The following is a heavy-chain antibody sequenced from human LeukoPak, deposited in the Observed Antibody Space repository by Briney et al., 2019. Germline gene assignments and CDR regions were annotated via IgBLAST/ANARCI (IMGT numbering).Heavy chain of an antibody. CDR1: GYTFTSYG. CDR3: ARASGITGTTRDFDY. D-gene: IGHD1-20*01. Sequence: ASVKVSCKASGYTFTSYGISWVRQAPGQGLEWMGWISAYNGNTNYAQKLQGRVTMTTDTSTSTAYMELSSLRSEDTAVYYCARASGITGTTRDFDYWGQGTLVTVSS. CDR2: ISAYNGNT. J-gene: IGHJ4*02. V-gene: IGHV1-18*01.